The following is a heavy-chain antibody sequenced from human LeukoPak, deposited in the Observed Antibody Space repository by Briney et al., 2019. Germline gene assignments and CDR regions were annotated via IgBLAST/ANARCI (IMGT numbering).Heavy chain of an antibody. CDR3: ARDTPQHLKRYDY. CDR1: GYNFDKFG. J-gene: IGHJ4*02. V-gene: IGHV1-18*01. D-gene: IGHD6-13*01. Sequence: ASVKGSCKASGYNFDKFGIAWVRQAPGQGLEWMGWINTHNGNTRYAQQYQGRVTMTTDTSTSTVYMELRSLRSDDTAVYFCARDTPQHLKRYDYWGQGTQVTVSS. CDR2: INTHNGNT.